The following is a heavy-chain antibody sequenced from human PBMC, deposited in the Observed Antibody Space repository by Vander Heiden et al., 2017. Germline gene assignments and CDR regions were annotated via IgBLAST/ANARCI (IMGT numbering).Heavy chain of an antibody. V-gene: IGHV4-34*01. CDR1: GGFFSGYY. CDR2: INHSEST. J-gene: IGHJ5*02. Sequence: QVQLQQWGAGLLKPSETLSITCAVYGGFFSGYYSSWIRQPLGKGLEWIGEINHSESTNYNPSLKSRVTISVDTSKNQFSLKLSSVTAADTAVYYCARGTYDYVWGSYRPHWFDPWGQGTLVTVSS. D-gene: IGHD3-16*02. CDR3: ARGTYDYVWGSYRPHWFDP.